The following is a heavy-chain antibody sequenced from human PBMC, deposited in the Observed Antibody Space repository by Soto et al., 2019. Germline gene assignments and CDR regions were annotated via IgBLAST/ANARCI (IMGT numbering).Heavy chain of an antibody. CDR3: ARAIVPAAIHYYYGMDV. J-gene: IGHJ6*02. V-gene: IGHV5-10-1*01. CDR1: GYSFTSYW. CDR2: IDPSYSYT. D-gene: IGHD2-2*02. Sequence: GESLKISCKGSGYSFTSYWISWVRQVPGKGLEWMGRIDPSYSYTNYSPSFQGHVTISADKSISTAYLQWSSLKASDTAMYYCARAIVPAAIHYYYGMDVWGQGTTVTVSS.